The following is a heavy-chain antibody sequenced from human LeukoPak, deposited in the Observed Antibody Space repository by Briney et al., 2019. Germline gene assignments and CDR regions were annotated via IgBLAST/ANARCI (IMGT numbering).Heavy chain of an antibody. CDR3: ASGFLQWLY. D-gene: IGHD3-3*01. CDR2: INPDGSIM. J-gene: IGHJ4*02. CDR1: GFTFGGYW. Sequence: GGSLRLSCAASGFTFGGYWMSWVRQAPGRGLEWVADINPDGSIMYYVDSIKGRFTISRDNAKNSLYLQMNSLRAEDTAVYYCASGFLQWLYWGQGTLVTVSS. V-gene: IGHV3-7*01.